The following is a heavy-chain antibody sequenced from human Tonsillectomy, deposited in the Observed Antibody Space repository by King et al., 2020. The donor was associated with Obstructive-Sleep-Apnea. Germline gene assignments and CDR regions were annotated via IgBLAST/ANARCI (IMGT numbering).Heavy chain of an antibody. V-gene: IGHV3-21*01. D-gene: IGHD3-22*01. Sequence: VQLVESGGGLVKPGGSLRLSCAASGFTFSSYSMNWVRQAPGKGLEWVSSISSSSSYIYYADSVKCRFTISRDNAKNSLYLQMNSLRAEDTAVYYCARDVYDSSGYYGDYWGQGTLVTVSS. CDR3: ARDVYDSSGYYGDY. J-gene: IGHJ4*02. CDR1: GFTFSSYS. CDR2: ISSSSSYI.